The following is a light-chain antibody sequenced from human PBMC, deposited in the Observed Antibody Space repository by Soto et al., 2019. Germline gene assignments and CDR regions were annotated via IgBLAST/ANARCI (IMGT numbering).Light chain of an antibody. Sequence: EIVLTQSPGTLSLSPGERATLSCRASQSISSSYLAWYQQKPGQAPRLLIYGASSRATGIPDRFSGSGSGTDITLTISRLEPEDFAVYYCQQYGSSPPYIFGQGTKLEIK. CDR2: GAS. CDR3: QQYGSSPPYI. CDR1: QSISSSY. V-gene: IGKV3-20*01. J-gene: IGKJ2*01.